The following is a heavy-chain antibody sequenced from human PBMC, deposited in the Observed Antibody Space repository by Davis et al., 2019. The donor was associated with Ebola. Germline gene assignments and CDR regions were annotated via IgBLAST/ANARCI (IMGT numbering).Heavy chain of an antibody. CDR1: GASISSSSYY. V-gene: IGHV4-61*01. CDR2: IYYSGST. CDR3: ARGASSSWIFDY. J-gene: IGHJ4*02. Sequence: PSETLSLTCSVSGASISSSSYYWSWIRQPPGKGLEWIGYIYYSGSTNYNPSLKSRVTISVATSKNQFSLKLSSVTAADTAVYYCARGASSSWIFDYGGQGTLVTVSS. D-gene: IGHD6-13*01.